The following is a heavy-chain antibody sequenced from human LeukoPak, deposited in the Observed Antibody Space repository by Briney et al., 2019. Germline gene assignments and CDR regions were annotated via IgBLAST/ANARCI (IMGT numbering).Heavy chain of an antibody. CDR3: ARDNSVEDTAWWFDP. J-gene: IGHJ5*02. Sequence: ASVKVSCKASGYTFINYGISWVRQAPGQGLEWMGWFSAYNGNTNYAQKFQGRVTMTTDTSTSTAYMELRSLRSDDTAVYYCARDNSVEDTAWWFDPWGQGTVVTVSS. CDR2: FSAYNGNT. V-gene: IGHV1-18*01. D-gene: IGHD4-23*01. CDR1: GYTFINYG.